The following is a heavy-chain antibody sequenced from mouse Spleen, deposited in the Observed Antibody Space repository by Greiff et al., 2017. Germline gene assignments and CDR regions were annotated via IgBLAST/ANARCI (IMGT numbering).Heavy chain of an antibody. D-gene: IGHD1-1*01. CDR3: ARKEVLFHGGEWYFDV. CDR2: IDPSDSYT. CDR1: GYTFTSYW. Sequence: QVQLQQPGAELVKPGASVKLSCKASGYTFTSYWMQWVKQRPGQGLEWIGEIDPSDSYTNYNQKFKGKATLTVDTSSSTAYMQLSSLTSEDSAVYYCARKEVLFHGGEWYFDVWGAGTTVTVSS. J-gene: IGHJ1*01. V-gene: IGHV1-50*01.